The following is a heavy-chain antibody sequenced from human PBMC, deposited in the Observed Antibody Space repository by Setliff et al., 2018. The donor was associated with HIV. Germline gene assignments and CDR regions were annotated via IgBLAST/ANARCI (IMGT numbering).Heavy chain of an antibody. J-gene: IGHJ4*02. Sequence: ASVKGSCKASGNTFTNHGIHWVRQAPGQRLEWMGWINAGNGKTRYSQKFQGRVTITRDTSASTAYMDLSSLRSEDTAVYYCAGGWNYSGVYWGQGTLVTVSS. CDR3: AGGWNYSGVY. CDR1: GNTFTNHG. D-gene: IGHD1-7*01. V-gene: IGHV1-3*01. CDR2: INAGNGKT.